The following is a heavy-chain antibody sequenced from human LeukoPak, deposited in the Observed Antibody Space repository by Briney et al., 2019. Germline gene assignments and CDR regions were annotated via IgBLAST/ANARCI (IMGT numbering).Heavy chain of an antibody. D-gene: IGHD6-19*01. CDR1: GFTFSSFG. CDR2: ISYDGIYE. J-gene: IGHJ4*02. V-gene: IGHV3-30*18. Sequence: GGSLRLSCAASGFTFSSFGIHWVRHAPGKGLEWVAVISYDGIYEYYADSVKGRFTISRDNSKNTLYLQMNSLRAEDTAVYYCAKDLSRGRYGEYFDYWGQGTLVTVSS. CDR3: AKDLSRGRYGEYFDY.